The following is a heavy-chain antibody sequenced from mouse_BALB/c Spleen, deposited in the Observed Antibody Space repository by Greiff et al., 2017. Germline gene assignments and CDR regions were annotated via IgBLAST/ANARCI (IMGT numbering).Heavy chain of an antibody. CDR3: ATGIAY. D-gene: IGHD4-1*01. Sequence: EVQLMESGGGLVQPGGSLKLSCAASGFTFSSYGMSWVRQTPDKRLELVATINSNGGSTYYPDSVKGRFTISRDNAKNTLYLQMSSLKSEDTAMYYCATGIAYWGQGTLVTVSA. J-gene: IGHJ3*01. V-gene: IGHV5-6-3*01. CDR1: GFTFSSYG. CDR2: INSNGGST.